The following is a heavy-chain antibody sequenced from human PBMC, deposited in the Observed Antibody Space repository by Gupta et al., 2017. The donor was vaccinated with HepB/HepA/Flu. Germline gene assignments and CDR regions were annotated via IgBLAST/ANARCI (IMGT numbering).Heavy chain of an antibody. CDR1: GFTFSRYS. Sequence: EVQLVESGGGLVKPGGSLRFSCAASGFTFSRYSMNWVRQSPGKGLEWVSFISSGSSYIYDADSVKGRFTMSRDNAKNSLYLQMNSLRAEDTAVYYCARALGNSPLHNDAFDIWGQGTMVTVSS. J-gene: IGHJ3*02. V-gene: IGHV3-21*01. D-gene: IGHD4-23*01. CDR3: ARALGNSPLHNDAFDI. CDR2: ISSGSSYI.